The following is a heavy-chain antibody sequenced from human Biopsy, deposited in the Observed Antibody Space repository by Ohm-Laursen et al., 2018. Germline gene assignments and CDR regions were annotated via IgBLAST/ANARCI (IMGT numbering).Heavy chain of an antibody. Sequence: ASVKVSCKPSGYTFTALSVHWLRQAPGQGLEWMGWINPKSGDTDYPQNFQGRVSMTRDTSISTAYMDLSRLRSDDTAVYYCARGRRHCSGTCSRWYFDLWGRGTLVTVSS. CDR1: GYTFTALS. V-gene: IGHV1-2*02. CDR2: INPKSGDT. CDR3: ARGRRHCSGTCSRWYFDL. D-gene: IGHD2-2*01. J-gene: IGHJ2*01.